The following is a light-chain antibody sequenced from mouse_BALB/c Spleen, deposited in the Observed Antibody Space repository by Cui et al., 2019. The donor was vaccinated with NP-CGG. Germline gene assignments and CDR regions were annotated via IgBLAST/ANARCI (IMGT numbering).Light chain of an antibody. CDR3: ALWYSNHWV. CDR2: GTN. CDR1: TGAVTTSNY. V-gene: IGLV1*01. Sequence: QAVVTQESALTTSPGDTVTLTCRSSTGAVTTSNYANWVQEKPDHLFTGLIGGTNNRTPGVPARFSGSLFGDKAALTITGAQPEDEAIYFCALWYSNHWVFGGGTKLTVL. J-gene: IGLJ1*01.